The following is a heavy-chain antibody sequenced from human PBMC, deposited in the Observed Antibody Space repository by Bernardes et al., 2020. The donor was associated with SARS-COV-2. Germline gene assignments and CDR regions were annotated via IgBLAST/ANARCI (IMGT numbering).Heavy chain of an antibody. D-gene: IGHD3-3*01. CDR2: IYYSGST. CDR3: ARQRADYDFWSGYYRRGNWFDP. CDR1: GGSISSYY. V-gene: IGHV4-59*08. J-gene: IGHJ5*02. Sequence: SETLSLTCTVSGGSISSYYWSWIRQPPGKGLEWIGYIYYSGSTNYNPSLKSRVTISVDTSKNQFSLKLSSVTAADTAVYYCARQRADYDFWSGYYRRGNWFDP.